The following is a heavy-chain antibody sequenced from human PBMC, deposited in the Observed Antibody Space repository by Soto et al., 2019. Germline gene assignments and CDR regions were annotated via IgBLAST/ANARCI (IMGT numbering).Heavy chain of an antibody. CDR3: AGWRYGSGSPFDY. Sequence: ETLSLTCTVSGGSISSSSYYWGWIRQPPGKGLEWIGSIYYSGSTYYNPSLKSRVTISVDTSKNQFSLKLSSVTAADTAVYYGAGWRYGSGSPFDYWGQRTLDTVSS. D-gene: IGHD3-10*01. CDR2: IYYSGST. CDR1: GGSISSSSYY. V-gene: IGHV4-39*01. J-gene: IGHJ4*02.